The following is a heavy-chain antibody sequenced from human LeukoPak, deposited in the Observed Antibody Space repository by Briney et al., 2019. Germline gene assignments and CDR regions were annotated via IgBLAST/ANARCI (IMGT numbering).Heavy chain of an antibody. CDR3: ASRSGSFSDALDI. V-gene: IGHV4-59*08. D-gene: IGHD3-10*01. CDR1: GGSTRSYY. CDR2: IHYSEST. J-gene: IGHJ3*02. Sequence: SETLSLTCTVSGGSTRSYYWGWIRQPPRKGLEWIGYIHYSESTKYNPSLKSRVTMSVDTSKNQFSLKLSSVTAADTAVYYCASRSGSFSDALDIWGQGTLVTVSS.